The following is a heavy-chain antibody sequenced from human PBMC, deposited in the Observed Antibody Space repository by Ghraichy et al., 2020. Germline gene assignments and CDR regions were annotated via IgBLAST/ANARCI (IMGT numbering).Heavy chain of an antibody. Sequence: GGSLRLSCAASGFSFSSFAMHWVRQAPGKGLEWVAIISYDGTNKYYADSVKGRFTISRDNSKNTLYLQMNSLRVEDTAVYYCAKDLRSCSGGTCKYRIDYWGQGTLVTVSS. CDR1: GFSFSSFA. CDR3: AKDLRSCSGGTCKYRIDY. V-gene: IGHV3-30*18. J-gene: IGHJ4*02. D-gene: IGHD2-15*01. CDR2: ISYDGTNK.